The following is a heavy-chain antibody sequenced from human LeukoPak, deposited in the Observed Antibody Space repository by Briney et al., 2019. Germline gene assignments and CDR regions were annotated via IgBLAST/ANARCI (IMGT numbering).Heavy chain of an antibody. CDR2: IKQDGSEK. V-gene: IGHV3-7*01. CDR3: ARASLDYYYDMDV. CDR1: GFTFSSYW. J-gene: IGHJ6*03. Sequence: GGSLRLSCAASGFTFSSYWMSWVRQAPGKGLEWVANIKQDGSEKYYVDSVKGRFTISRDNAKNSLYLQMNSLRAEDTAVYYCARASLDYYYDMDVWGKGTTVTVSS.